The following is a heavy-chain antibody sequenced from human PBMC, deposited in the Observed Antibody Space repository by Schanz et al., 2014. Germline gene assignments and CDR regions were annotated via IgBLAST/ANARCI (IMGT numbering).Heavy chain of an antibody. D-gene: IGHD3-9*01. CDR2: MNPKTGNT. J-gene: IGHJ5*02. Sequence: QVQLVQSGAEVKKPGASVKVSCKASGYTFTSYGISWVRQAPGQGLEWMGWMNPKTGNTDHAQKFQGRVTMTADTSTNTAYMELRSLRSDDTAVYYCAKAEYDILTDSYSRLDPWGQGTLVTVSS. V-gene: IGHV1-18*01. CDR3: AKAEYDILTDSYSRLDP. CDR1: GYTFTSYG.